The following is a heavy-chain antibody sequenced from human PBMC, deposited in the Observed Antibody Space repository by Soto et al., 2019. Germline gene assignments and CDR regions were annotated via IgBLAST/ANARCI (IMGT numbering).Heavy chain of an antibody. CDR2: ISGSGGST. V-gene: IGHV3-23*01. CDR1: GFTFSSYA. CDR3: AKDSYRTGYRSSWGDY. Sequence: EVQLLESGGGLVQPGGSLRLSCAASGFTFSSYAMSWVRQAPGKGLEWVSAISGSGGSTYYADSVKGRFTIFRDNSKNTLYMQMNSLRAEDTAVYYCAKDSYRTGYRSSWGDYWGQGTLVTVSS. J-gene: IGHJ4*02. D-gene: IGHD6-13*01.